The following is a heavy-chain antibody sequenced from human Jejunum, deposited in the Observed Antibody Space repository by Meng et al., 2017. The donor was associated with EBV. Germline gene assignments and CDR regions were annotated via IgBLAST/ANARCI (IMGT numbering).Heavy chain of an antibody. D-gene: IGHD6-13*01. J-gene: IGHJ1*01. Sequence: QLPPSGTLLVQPSPTLSLPCALSGDIFSSNLAPCHCIRQSPSRCLEWLGRTYYRSKWYYDYAVSVKSRMTINPDTSKNQFSLQLNSVTPEDTAVYYCARGAYTSTWFWGQGTLVTVSS. V-gene: IGHV6-1*01. CDR1: GDIFSSNLAP. CDR3: ARGAYTSTWF. CDR2: TYYRSKWYY.